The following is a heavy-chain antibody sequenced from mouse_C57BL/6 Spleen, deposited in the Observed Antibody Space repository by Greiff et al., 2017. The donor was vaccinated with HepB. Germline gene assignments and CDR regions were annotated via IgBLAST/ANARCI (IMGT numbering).Heavy chain of an antibody. Sequence: EVKLVESEGGLVQPGSSMKLSCTASGFTFSDYYMAWVRQVPEKGLEWVANINYDGSSTYYLDSLKSRFIISRDNAKNILYLQMSSLKSEDTATYYCARDRDYYGSSPFDYWGQGTTLTVSS. D-gene: IGHD1-1*01. V-gene: IGHV5-16*01. CDR1: GFTFSDYY. CDR3: ARDRDYYGSSPFDY. CDR2: INYDGSST. J-gene: IGHJ2*01.